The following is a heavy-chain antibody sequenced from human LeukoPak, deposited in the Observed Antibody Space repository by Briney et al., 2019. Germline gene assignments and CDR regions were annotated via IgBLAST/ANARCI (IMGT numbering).Heavy chain of an antibody. J-gene: IGHJ4*02. D-gene: IGHD4-23*01. Sequence: PSETLCLTCTVSGVSISSYYWSWIRQPPGKGLEWIGYIYTSGSTNYNPSLKSRVAISVDTSKNQFSLKLSSVTAADTAVYYCARHDYRGNRARFDYWGQGTLVTVSS. V-gene: IGHV4-4*09. CDR1: GVSISSYY. CDR3: ARHDYRGNRARFDY. CDR2: IYTSGST.